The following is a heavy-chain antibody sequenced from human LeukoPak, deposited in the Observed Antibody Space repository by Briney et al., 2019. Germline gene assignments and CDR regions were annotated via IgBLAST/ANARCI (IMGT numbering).Heavy chain of an antibody. J-gene: IGHJ4*02. V-gene: IGHV7-4-1*02. Sequence: ASVTVSCKASGYTFTSYAMNWVRQAPGQGLEWMGWINTNTGNPTYAQGFTGRFVFSLDTSVSTAYLQISSLKAEDTAVYYCAREGYSSGWYEAPFDYWGQGTLVTVSS. D-gene: IGHD6-19*01. CDR1: GYTFTSYA. CDR2: INTNTGNP. CDR3: AREGYSSGWYEAPFDY.